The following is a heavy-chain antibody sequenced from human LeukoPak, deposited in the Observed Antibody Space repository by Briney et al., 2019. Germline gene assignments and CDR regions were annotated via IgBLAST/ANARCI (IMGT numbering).Heavy chain of an antibody. V-gene: IGHV1-18*01. D-gene: IGHD2-2*01. Sequence: GASVKVCCKASGYTFTSCGITWVRQAPGQGLEWMGWISAYNGNTMYAQKLQGRVTMTTDTSTSTAYMDLRSLRSDDTAMYYCARGSRDCSSTSCYAGIHYWGQGTLVTVSS. CDR1: GYTFTSCG. CDR2: ISAYNGNT. J-gene: IGHJ4*02. CDR3: ARGSRDCSSTSCYAGIHY.